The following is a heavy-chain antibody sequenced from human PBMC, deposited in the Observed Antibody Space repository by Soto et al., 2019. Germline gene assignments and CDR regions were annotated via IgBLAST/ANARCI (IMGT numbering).Heavy chain of an antibody. J-gene: IGHJ3*01. CDR2: FYHAGSP. CDR1: GASIRSSSC. CDR3: ARASSFRGDFDF. V-gene: IGHV4-4*02. Sequence: SEALSLTSDVSGASIRSSSCCTLLRQYPGKGLEWIGEFYHAGSPHYNPSFQSRVTISADTSKNLFSLRLTSVTAADTAIYYCARASSFRGDFDFWGQGTAVTVSS. D-gene: IGHD2-21*01.